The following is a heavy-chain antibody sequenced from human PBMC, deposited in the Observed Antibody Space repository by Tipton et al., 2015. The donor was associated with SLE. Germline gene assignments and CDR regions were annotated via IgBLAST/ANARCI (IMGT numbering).Heavy chain of an antibody. J-gene: IGHJ4*02. Sequence: LRLSCTVSSYSISSGYYWGWIRQPPGKGLEWIGSIYHSGSIYYSGNTYYNPSLESRVTISADTFKNQFSLKVTSMTAADTAVYFCARIHPNNYGDYGPFDYWGQGILVTVSS. V-gene: IGHV4-38-2*02. CDR2: IYYSGNT. CDR3: ARIHPNNYGDYGPFDY. CDR1: SYSISSGYY. D-gene: IGHD4-17*01.